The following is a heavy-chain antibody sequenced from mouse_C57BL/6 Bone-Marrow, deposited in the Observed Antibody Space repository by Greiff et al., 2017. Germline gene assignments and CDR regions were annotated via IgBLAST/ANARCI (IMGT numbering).Heavy chain of an antibody. Sequence: DVKLQESGPGLAKPSQTLSLTCSVTGYSITSDYWNWFRKFPGNKLEYMGYISYSGSTYYNPSLKSRISITRDTSKNQYYLQLNSVTTEDTATYYCARYLTSYVDVWGTGTTVTVSS. CDR2: ISYSGST. V-gene: IGHV3-8*01. CDR1: GYSITSDY. CDR3: ARYLTSYVDV. J-gene: IGHJ1*03.